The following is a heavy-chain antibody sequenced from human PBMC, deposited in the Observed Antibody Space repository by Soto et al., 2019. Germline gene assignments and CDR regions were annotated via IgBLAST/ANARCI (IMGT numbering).Heavy chain of an antibody. V-gene: IGHV1-18*01. J-gene: IGHJ5*02. Sequence: ASVKVSCKASGYTFTSYAMHWVRQAPGQGLEWMGWINPNSGNTNYAQKLQGRVTMTTDTSTSTAYMELRSLRSDDTAVYYCARSYYDFWSGYYRFDPWGQGTLVTVSS. CDR1: GYTFTSYA. CDR2: INPNSGNT. CDR3: ARSYYDFWSGYYRFDP. D-gene: IGHD3-3*01.